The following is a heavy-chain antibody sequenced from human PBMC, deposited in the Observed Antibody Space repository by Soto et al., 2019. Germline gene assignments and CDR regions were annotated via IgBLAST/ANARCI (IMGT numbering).Heavy chain of an antibody. CDR3: ARSVAVPGAHIDY. V-gene: IGHV4-59*01. CDR2: VYYTGST. J-gene: IGHJ4*02. CDR1: GGSIGGSY. D-gene: IGHD6-19*01. Sequence: PSETLSLTCSVSGGSIGGSYWSWIRQSPGKGLEWLGYVYYTGSTNYSPSLRSRVSISVDTSKNEFSLRLSSMTAADTAVYFCARSVAVPGAHIDYWGQGTQVTVSS.